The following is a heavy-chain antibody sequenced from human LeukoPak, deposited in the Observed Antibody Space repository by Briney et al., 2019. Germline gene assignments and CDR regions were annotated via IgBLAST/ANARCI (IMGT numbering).Heavy chain of an antibody. CDR1: GCSISSSSYY. V-gene: IGHV4-39*07. J-gene: IGHJ6*03. Sequence: SETLALTCTVSGCSISSSSYYWGWTSQPLGKGLEWIRSIYYSGSTYYNPSLKSRVTISVHTSKNQFSLKLSSVTAADTAVYYCARKYLSIDGWGRGTSVTVSS. D-gene: IGHD2-2*01. CDR2: IYYSGST. CDR3: ARKYLSIDG.